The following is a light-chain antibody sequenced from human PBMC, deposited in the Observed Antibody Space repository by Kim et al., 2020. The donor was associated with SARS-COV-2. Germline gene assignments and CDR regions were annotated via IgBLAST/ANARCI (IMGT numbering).Light chain of an antibody. J-gene: IGKJ1*01. Sequence: ACVGDRATLTCRASHSVSNWLAWYQQKPGKAPKLLIYSASNLQSGVPSRFSGSASGTNFTLAISSLQPEDFAIYYCLQTNSFPWTFGQGTKVDIK. CDR1: HSVSNW. CDR2: SAS. V-gene: IGKV1-12*01. CDR3: LQTNSFPWT.